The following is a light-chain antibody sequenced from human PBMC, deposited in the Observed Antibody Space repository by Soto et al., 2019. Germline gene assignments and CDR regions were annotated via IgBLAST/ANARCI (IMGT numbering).Light chain of an antibody. CDR2: EVS. J-gene: IGLJ1*01. CDR1: SSDVGGYNY. V-gene: IGLV2-14*01. CDR3: NSYTSKSTGV. Sequence: QSVLTQPASVSGSPGQSITISCTGTSSDVGGYNYVSWYPQHPGNAPKLIIYEVSNRPSGVSNRFSGSKSGNTASLTISGLQAEDEADYYCNSYTSKSTGVFGTGTKVTVL.